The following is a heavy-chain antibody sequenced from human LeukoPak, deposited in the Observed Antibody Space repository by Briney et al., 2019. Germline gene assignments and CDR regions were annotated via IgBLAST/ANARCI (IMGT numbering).Heavy chain of an antibody. CDR3: ARARYETRIWPKSRYDYYHYMDV. CDR1: GYTFTSYT. V-gene: IGHV1-3*03. CDR2: ISAGNGNT. D-gene: IGHD3-3*01. Sequence: ASVKVSCKASGYTFTSYTIHWVRQAPGQRLEWMGWISAGNGNTKYSQEFQDRVTITRDTSASTAYMELSSLRSEDMAVYYCARARYETRIWPKSRYDYYHYMDVWGKGTTVTVSS. J-gene: IGHJ6*03.